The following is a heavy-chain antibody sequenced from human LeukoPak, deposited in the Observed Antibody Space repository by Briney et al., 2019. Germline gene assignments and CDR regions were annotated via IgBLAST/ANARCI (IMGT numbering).Heavy chain of an antibody. D-gene: IGHD6-13*01. CDR3: ARDRAGFFDD. Sequence: SDTLSLTCTVSGDTISGFSWSWIRQPAGKGLEWIGRIYSNGSTNYSPPLRSRVTMSVDTKNQFSLKVNSVTAADTAVYYCARDRAGFFDDWGQGTLVTVSS. J-gene: IGHJ4*02. CDR2: IYSNGST. V-gene: IGHV4-4*07. CDR1: GDTISGFS.